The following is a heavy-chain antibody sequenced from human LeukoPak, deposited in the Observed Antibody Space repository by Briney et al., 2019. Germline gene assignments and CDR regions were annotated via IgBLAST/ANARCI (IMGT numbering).Heavy chain of an antibody. Sequence: GGSLRLSCAASGFTFSSYSMNWVHQAPGKGLEWVSSISSSSSYIYYADSVKGRFTISRDNAKNSLYLQMNSLRAEDTAVYYCARDTYYYDSRGEVLAFDIWGQGTMVTVSS. D-gene: IGHD3-22*01. CDR3: ARDTYYYDSRGEVLAFDI. CDR2: ISSSSSYI. J-gene: IGHJ3*02. CDR1: GFTFSSYS. V-gene: IGHV3-21*01.